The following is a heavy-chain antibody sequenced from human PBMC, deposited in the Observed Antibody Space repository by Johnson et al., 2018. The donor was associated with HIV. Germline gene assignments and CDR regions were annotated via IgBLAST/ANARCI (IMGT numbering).Heavy chain of an antibody. CDR3: ARALKRIAAADDAFDI. J-gene: IGHJ3*02. CDR1: GFTLNSHG. V-gene: IGHV3-30*02. CDR2: IRYDGSNK. D-gene: IGHD6-13*01. Sequence: QVQLVESGGGVVQPGGSLRLSCAASGFTLNSHGMHWVRQAPGKGLEWVAFIRYDGSNKDYADSVKGRFTISRDNSRNTLYLQMNSLRAEDTAMYYCARALKRIAAADDAFDIWGQGTMVTVSS.